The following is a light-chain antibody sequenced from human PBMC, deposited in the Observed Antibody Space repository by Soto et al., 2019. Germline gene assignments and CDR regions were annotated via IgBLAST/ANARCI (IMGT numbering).Light chain of an antibody. CDR1: QGITSA. CDR3: QQFYSYPSLT. CDR2: DAS. Sequence: AIQLTQSPSSLSASVGDRVTITCRASQGITSALTWYQQKPGKTPKLLIYDASSLESGAPSRFSGSGSGTDFTLTISSLQPEDFATYFCQQFYSYPSLTFGGGTKVEIK. V-gene: IGKV1-13*02. J-gene: IGKJ4*01.